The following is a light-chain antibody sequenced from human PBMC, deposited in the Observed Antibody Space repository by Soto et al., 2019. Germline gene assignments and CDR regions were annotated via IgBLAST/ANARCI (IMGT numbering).Light chain of an antibody. V-gene: IGLV2-14*01. J-gene: IGLJ3*02. Sequence: QSALTQPASVSGSPGQSITISCTGTSSDVGGYNYVSWYQQDPGKAPKLIIYDVTSRPSGVSNRFSGSKSGNTASLTISGLQAEDEADYYCSSYTTSDTLMFGGGTKVTVL. CDR3: SSYTTSDTLM. CDR2: DVT. CDR1: SSDVGGYNY.